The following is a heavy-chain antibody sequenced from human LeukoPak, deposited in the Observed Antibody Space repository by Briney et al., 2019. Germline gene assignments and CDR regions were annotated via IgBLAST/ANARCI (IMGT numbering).Heavy chain of an antibody. J-gene: IGHJ4*02. CDR3: ARTYDTSGYYYAFDY. CDR1: GAPISSSHW. CDR2: IYHSGST. V-gene: IGHV4-4*02. Sequence: SGTLSLTCAVSGAPISSSHWWSWVRQAPGKGLEWIGEIYHSGSTDYNPSLKSRVTISVDKSKNQFSLKLSSVTAADTAVYYCARTYDTSGYYYAFDYWGQGTLVTVSS. D-gene: IGHD3-22*01.